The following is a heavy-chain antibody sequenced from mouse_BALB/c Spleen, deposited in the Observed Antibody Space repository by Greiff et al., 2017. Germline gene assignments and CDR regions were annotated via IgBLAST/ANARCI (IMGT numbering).Heavy chain of an antibody. CDR3: ARRGAGTWFAY. Sequence: EVQVVESGPSLVKPSQTLSLTCSVTGDSITSCYWNWIRKFPGNKLEYMGYISYSGSTYYNPSLKSRISITRDTSKNQYYLQLNSVTTEDTATYYCARRGAGTWFAYWGQGTLVTVSA. CDR1: GDSITSCY. CDR2: ISYSGST. J-gene: IGHJ3*01. V-gene: IGHV3-8*02. D-gene: IGHD4-1*01.